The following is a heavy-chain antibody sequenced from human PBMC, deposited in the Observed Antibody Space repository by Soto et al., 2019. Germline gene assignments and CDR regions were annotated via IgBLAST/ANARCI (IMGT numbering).Heavy chain of an antibody. CDR1: GTSNWGFY. CDR2: MYNRDRD. Sequence: SETMVITCPVSGTSNWGFYWSWIRQPAGKGLEWIGRMYNRDRDNYNPSLKSRGTMSVDTSKNQFSLKLTSVNAADPAVYFCAREPLAHSYLDYWRQGTLVTV. J-gene: IGHJ4*02. CDR3: AREPLAHSYLDY. V-gene: IGHV4-4*07.